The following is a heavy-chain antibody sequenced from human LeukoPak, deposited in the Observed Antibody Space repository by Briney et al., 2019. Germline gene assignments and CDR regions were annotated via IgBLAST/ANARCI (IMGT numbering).Heavy chain of an antibody. D-gene: IGHD2-2*01. J-gene: IGHJ1*01. CDR2: ISYDGSNK. V-gene: IGHV3-30-3*01. CDR3: ARDRYCSSTSCSRDFQH. Sequence: GRSLRLSCAASGFTFSSYAMHWVRQAPGKGLEWVAVISYDGSNKYYADSVKGRFTISRDNSKNTLYLQMNSLRAEDTAVYYCARDRYCSSTSCSRDFQHWGQGTLVTVSS. CDR1: GFTFSSYA.